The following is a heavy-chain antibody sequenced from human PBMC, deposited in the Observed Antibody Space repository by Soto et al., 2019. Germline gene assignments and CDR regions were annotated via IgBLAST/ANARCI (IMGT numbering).Heavy chain of an antibody. V-gene: IGHV1-69*02. J-gene: IGHJ4*02. CDR1: GGSFSSYT. D-gene: IGHD3-10*01. CDR2: IIPILGIA. CDR3: ARHRGDGYNNY. Sequence: QVQLVQSGAEVKKPGSSMKVSCKASGGSFSSYTISWVRQAPGQGLEWMGRIIPILGIANYAQKFQGRVTITADKSTSTAYMELSSLRSEDTAVYYCARHRGDGYNNYWGQGTLVTVSS.